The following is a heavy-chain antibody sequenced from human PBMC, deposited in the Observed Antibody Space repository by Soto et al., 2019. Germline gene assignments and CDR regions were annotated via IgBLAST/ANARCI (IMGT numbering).Heavy chain of an antibody. CDR3: AGVVGSSSSLHWGDP. CDR1: GCSIRSYY. D-gene: IGHD6-6*01. Sequence: SGTLSLTCTVSGCSIRSYYWSWIRQPPGKGLEWIGYIYYSGSTNYNPSLKSRVTISVDTSKNQFSLKLSSVTAADTAVYYCAGVVGSSSSLHWGDPWGLGTLVTVS. CDR2: IYYSGST. V-gene: IGHV4-59*01. J-gene: IGHJ5*02.